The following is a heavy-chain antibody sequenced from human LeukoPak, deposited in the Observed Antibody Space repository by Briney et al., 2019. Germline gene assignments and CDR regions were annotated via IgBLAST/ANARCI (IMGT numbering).Heavy chain of an antibody. CDR2: IYYSGGT. CDR3: ARDILTGYSDY. Sequence: SETLSLTCTVSGGSISSYYWSWIRQPPWKGLEWIGYIYYSGGTNYNPSLKSRVTISVDTSKNQFSLKLSSVTAADTAVYYCARDILTGYSDYWGQGTLVTVSS. V-gene: IGHV4-59*01. CDR1: GGSISSYY. J-gene: IGHJ4*02. D-gene: IGHD3-9*01.